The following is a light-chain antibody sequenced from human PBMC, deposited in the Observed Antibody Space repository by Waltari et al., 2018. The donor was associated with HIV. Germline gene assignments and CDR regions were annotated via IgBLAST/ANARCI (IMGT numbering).Light chain of an antibody. CDR1: HSILYNSNNNSY. CDR3: QQYFSTPPT. J-gene: IGKJ1*01. CDR2: WAS. Sequence: DIVLTQSPDSLAVSLGERATVHCRSTHSILYNSNNNSYLGGYQQKPGQPPKLLIYWASTRASGTPDRFTGSGSGTDFALTISSLQAEDAAVYYCQQYFSTPPTFGQGTKVEIK. V-gene: IGKV4-1*01.